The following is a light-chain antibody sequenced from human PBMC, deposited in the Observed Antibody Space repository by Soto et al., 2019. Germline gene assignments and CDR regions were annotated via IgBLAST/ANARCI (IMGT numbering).Light chain of an antibody. V-gene: IGLV2-14*01. CDR3: SSYTSSVIYV. J-gene: IGLJ1*01. CDR2: EVS. Sequence: QSLLTQPASVSGSPGQSITISCTGTSSDVGGYNYVSWYQQHPGKAPKLMIYEVSNRPSGVSNRFSGSKSGNTASLTISGLQAEDEADYYCSSYTSSVIYVVGTGTKVTVL. CDR1: SSDVGGYNY.